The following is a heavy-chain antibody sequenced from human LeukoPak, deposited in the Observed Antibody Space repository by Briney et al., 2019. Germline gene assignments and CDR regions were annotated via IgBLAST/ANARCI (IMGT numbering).Heavy chain of an antibody. CDR3: ARSQRSSSGHDY. D-gene: IGHD6-6*01. CDR1: GFTLSGYA. J-gene: IGHJ4*02. V-gene: IGHV3-30-3*01. Sequence: GRSLRLSCAASGFTLSGYAMHWVRQAPGKGLEWVAVISYDGSNKYYADSVKGRFTISRDNSKNTLYLQMNSLRAEDTAVYYCARSQRSSSGHDYWGQGTLVTVSS. CDR2: ISYDGSNK.